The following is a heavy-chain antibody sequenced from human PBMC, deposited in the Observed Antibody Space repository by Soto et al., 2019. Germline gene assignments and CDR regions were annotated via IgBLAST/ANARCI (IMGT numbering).Heavy chain of an antibody. CDR3: VKDESINWYSGHFRH. D-gene: IGHD6-13*01. CDR2: INWNSGSI. V-gene: IGHV3-9*01. Sequence: GGSLRLSCAASGFTFDDYAMHWVRQVPGKGLEWVSGINWNSGSIGYGDSVKGRFAISRDNAKSSLHLQMNSLSAEDTAFYYCVKDESINWYSGHFRHWGQGTLVTVSS. J-gene: IGHJ1*01. CDR1: GFTFDDYA.